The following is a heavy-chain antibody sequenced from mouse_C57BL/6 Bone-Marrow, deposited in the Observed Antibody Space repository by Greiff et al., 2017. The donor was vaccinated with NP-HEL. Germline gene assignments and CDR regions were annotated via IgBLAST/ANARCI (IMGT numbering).Heavy chain of an antibody. CDR1: GYTFTSYW. Sequence: QVQLQQSGAELAKPGASVKLSCKASGYTFTSYWMHWVKQRPGQGLEWIGYINPSSGYTKYNQKFKDKATLTADKSSSTAYMQLSSLTYEDSAVYYCARSPDYYGSSPSTEKYFDVWGTGTTVTVSS. CDR3: ARSPDYYGSSPSTEKYFDV. V-gene: IGHV1-7*01. J-gene: IGHJ1*03. D-gene: IGHD1-1*01. CDR2: INPSSGYT.